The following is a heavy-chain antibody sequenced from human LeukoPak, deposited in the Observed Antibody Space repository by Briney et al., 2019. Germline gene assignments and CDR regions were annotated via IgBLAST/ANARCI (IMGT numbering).Heavy chain of an antibody. CDR1: GGSFSGYY. CDR2: INHSGST. CDR3: ARYDSSGYYHYYYYGMDV. J-gene: IGHJ6*02. D-gene: IGHD3-22*01. V-gene: IGHV4-34*01. Sequence: PSETLSLTCAVYGGSFSGYYWSWIRQPPGKGLEWIGEINHSGSTNYNPSLKNRVTISVDTSKNQFSLKLSSVTAADTAVYYCARYDSSGYYHYYYYGMDVWGQGTTVTVSS.